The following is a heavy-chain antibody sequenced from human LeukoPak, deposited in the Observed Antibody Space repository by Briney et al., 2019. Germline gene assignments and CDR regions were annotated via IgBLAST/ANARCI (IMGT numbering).Heavy chain of an antibody. Sequence: ASVTVSCKASGYTFTSYYMHWVRQAPGQGLEWMGRINPNSGGTNYAQKFQGRVTMTRDTSISTAYMELSRLRFDDTAVYYCARAKGAVDHNWFDPWGQGTLVTVSS. J-gene: IGHJ5*02. D-gene: IGHD6-19*01. CDR3: ARAKGAVDHNWFDP. V-gene: IGHV1-2*06. CDR2: INPNSGGT. CDR1: GYTFTSYY.